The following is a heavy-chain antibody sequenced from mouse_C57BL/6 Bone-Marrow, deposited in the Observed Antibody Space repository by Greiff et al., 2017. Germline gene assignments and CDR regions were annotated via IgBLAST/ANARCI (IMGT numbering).Heavy chain of an antibody. CDR2: IHPNSGST. Sequence: QVQLQQPGAELVKPGASVKLSCKASGYTFTSYWMHWVKQRPGQGLEWIGMIHPNSGSTNYNEKFKSKATLTVDKSSSTAYMQLSSLTSEDSAVYYCARCYYYGSSRYFDVWGTGTTVTVSS. D-gene: IGHD1-1*01. V-gene: IGHV1-64*01. CDR1: GYTFTSYW. CDR3: ARCYYYGSSRYFDV. J-gene: IGHJ1*03.